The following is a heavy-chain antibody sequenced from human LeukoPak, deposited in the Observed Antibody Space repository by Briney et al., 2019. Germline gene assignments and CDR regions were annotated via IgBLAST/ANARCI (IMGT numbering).Heavy chain of an antibody. CDR1: RYTFTGYY. CDR3: ARKGEVYGDYDY. CDR2: IFPSSGGP. Sequence: ASVKVSCKASRYTFTGYYMHWVRQAPGQGLEWMGWIFPSSGGPRYAQKFQGRVTMTRDTSISTAYMELSSLRSDDTAVYYCARKGEVYGDYDYWGQGTLVTVSS. V-gene: IGHV1-2*02. J-gene: IGHJ4*02. D-gene: IGHD4-17*01.